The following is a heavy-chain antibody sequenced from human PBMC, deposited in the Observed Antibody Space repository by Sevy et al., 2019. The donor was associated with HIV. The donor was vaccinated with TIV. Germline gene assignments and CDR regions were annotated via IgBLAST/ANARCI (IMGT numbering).Heavy chain of an antibody. CDR3: ARRNDFDI. J-gene: IGHJ3*02. V-gene: IGHV4-59*08. CDR1: GCSINSDH. CDR2: VYYTGGT. Sequence: SETLSLTCTVSGCSINSDHWNWIRQPPGKGLEWIGYVYYTGGTNYNPSLKNRVTISVDRTKNQFSLKLTSVTAADTAVYYCARRNDFDIWGQGIMVTVSS.